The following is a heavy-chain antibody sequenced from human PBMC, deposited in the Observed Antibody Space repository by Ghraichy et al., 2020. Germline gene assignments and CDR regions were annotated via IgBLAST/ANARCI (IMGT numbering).Heavy chain of an antibody. Sequence: LSLTCAASGFTFSSYEMNWVRQAPGKGLEWVSYISSSGSTIYYADSVKGRFTISRDNAKNSLYLQMNSLRAEDTAVYYCARLGSYGYFDYWGQGTLVTVSS. CDR2: ISSSGSTI. D-gene: IGHD5-18*01. CDR1: GFTFSSYE. J-gene: IGHJ4*02. V-gene: IGHV3-48*03. CDR3: ARLGSYGYFDY.